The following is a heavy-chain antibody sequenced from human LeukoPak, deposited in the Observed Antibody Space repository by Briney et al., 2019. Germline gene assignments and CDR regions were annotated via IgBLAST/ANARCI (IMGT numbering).Heavy chain of an antibody. Sequence: QSGGSLRLSCAASGFTFSSYAMSWVRQAPGKGLEWVSAISGSGGSTYYADSVKGRFTISRDNSKNTLYLQMNSLRAEDTALYYCAREGPDMTASHFDYWGQGTLVTVSS. V-gene: IGHV3-23*01. CDR2: ISGSGGST. CDR1: GFTFSSYA. CDR3: AREGPDMTASHFDY. J-gene: IGHJ4*02. D-gene: IGHD2-21*02.